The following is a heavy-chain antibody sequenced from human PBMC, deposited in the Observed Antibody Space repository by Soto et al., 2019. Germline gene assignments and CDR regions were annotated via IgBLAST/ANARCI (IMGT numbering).Heavy chain of an antibody. CDR2: ISGYNGDT. V-gene: IGHV1-18*01. CDR1: GYTFTRYG. CDR3: AKKGQLPYYYYGMDV. J-gene: IGHJ6*02. D-gene: IGHD1-1*01. Sequence: ASVKVSCKASGYTFTRYGISWVRQAPGQGLEWMGWISGYNGDTNYAQKVQGRVIMTIDTSTSTAYMELRSLTSDDTAIYYCAKKGQLPYYYYGMDVWGQGTTVTVSS.